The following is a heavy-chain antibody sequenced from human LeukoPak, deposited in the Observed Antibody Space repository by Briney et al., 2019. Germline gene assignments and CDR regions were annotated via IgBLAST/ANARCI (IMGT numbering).Heavy chain of an antibody. CDR3: ARGVVVPAAILGAFDI. CDR2: ISSSSSTI. J-gene: IGHJ3*02. D-gene: IGHD2-2*01. CDR1: GFTFSSYS. Sequence: PGGSLRLSCAASGFTFSSYSMNWVRQAPGKGLEWVSYISSSSSTIYYGDSVKGRFTISRDNAKNSLYLQMNSLRAEDTAVYYCARGVVVPAAILGAFDIWGQGTMVTVSS. V-gene: IGHV3-48*01.